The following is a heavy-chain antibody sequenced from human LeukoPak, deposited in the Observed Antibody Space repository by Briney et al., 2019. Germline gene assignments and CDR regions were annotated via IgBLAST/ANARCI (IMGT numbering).Heavy chain of an antibody. CDR3: AKDSSITMIVVVITSLDY. Sequence: GGSLRLSCVASGFTFSSYVMGWVRQAPGKGLDWVSGISVTGGTTYYADSVKGRFTISRDNSKNTLYLQINSLRAEDTAVYYCAKDSSITMIVVVITSLDYWGQGTLVTVSS. D-gene: IGHD3-22*01. CDR2: ISVTGGTT. J-gene: IGHJ4*02. V-gene: IGHV3-23*01. CDR1: GFTFSSYV.